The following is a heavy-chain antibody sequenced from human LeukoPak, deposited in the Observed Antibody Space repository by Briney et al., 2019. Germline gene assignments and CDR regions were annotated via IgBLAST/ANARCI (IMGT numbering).Heavy chain of an antibody. CDR3: ARFGYVAAVDV. V-gene: IGHV3-7*01. CDR2: INPAGSGT. D-gene: IGHD2-15*01. Sequence: PGGSLRLSCAASGFSLSAYWMTWVRQAPGTGLAWVANINPAGSGTYYVDPVKGRFSISRDNAKNLVYLQMNSLRAEDTAVYHCARFGYVAAVDVWGQGTPVTVSS. CDR1: GFSLSAYW. J-gene: IGHJ4*02.